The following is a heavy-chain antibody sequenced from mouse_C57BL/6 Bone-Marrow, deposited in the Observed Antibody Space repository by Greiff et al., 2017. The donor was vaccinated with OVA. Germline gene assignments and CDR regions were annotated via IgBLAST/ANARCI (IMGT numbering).Heavy chain of an antibody. CDR2: IYPRSGNT. CDR1: GYTFTSYG. J-gene: IGHJ3*01. CDR3: ARSDDYGSSWFAY. D-gene: IGHD1-1*01. Sequence: VQLQQSGAELARPGASVKLSCKASGYTFTSYGISWVKQRTGQGLEWIGEIYPRSGNTYYNEKFKGKATLTADKSSSTAYMELRSLTSEDSAVYFCARSDDYGSSWFAYWGQGTLVTVSA. V-gene: IGHV1-81*01.